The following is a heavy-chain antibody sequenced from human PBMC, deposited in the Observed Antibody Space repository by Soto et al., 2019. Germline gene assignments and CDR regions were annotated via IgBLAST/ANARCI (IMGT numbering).Heavy chain of an antibody. CDR3: ARPSEQWLPNNWFDP. CDR1: GFTFSSYA. J-gene: IGHJ5*02. D-gene: IGHD6-19*01. Sequence: QVQLVESGGGVVQPGRSLRLSCAASGFTFSSYAMHWVRQAPGKGLEWVAVISYDGSNKYYADSVKGRFTISRDNSKNTLYLQMNSLRAEDTAVYYRARPSEQWLPNNWFDPWGQGTLVTVSS. V-gene: IGHV3-30-3*01. CDR2: ISYDGSNK.